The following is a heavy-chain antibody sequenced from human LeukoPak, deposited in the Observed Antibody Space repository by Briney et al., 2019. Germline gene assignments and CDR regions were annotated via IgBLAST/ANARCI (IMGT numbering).Heavy chain of an antibody. CDR3: TRQPIRFFYYYMDV. CDR1: GFTFSGSA. J-gene: IGHJ6*03. Sequence: GGSLKLSCAASGFTFSGSAMHWVRQASGKGLEWVGRIRSKANSYATAYAASVKGRFTISRDDSKNTAYLRMNSLKTEDTAVYYCTRQPIRFFYYYMDVWGKGTTVTVSS. CDR2: IRSKANSYAT. D-gene: IGHD3-3*01. V-gene: IGHV3-73*01.